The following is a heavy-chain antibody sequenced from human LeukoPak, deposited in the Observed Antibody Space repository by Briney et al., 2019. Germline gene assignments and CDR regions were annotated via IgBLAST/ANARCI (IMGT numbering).Heavy chain of an antibody. CDR1: GFTLSSYS. CDR3: TRRFDS. V-gene: IGHV3-48*02. J-gene: IGHJ4*02. CDR2: ISDTGSTI. Sequence: GGSLRLSCVASGFTLSSYSMNWVRQAPGKGLEWVSYISDTGSTIAYADSVKGRFTMSRDEAKNSLHLQMNSLRDEDTAVYYCTRRFDSWGQGVLVTVSS.